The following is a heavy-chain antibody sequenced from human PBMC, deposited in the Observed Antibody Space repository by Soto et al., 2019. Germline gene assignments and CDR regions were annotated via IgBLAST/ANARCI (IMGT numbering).Heavy chain of an antibody. CDR2: IHPAGQPI. CDR1: GFTFSSSE. D-gene: IGHD2-2*01. V-gene: IGHV3-48*03. Sequence: EVQLVESGVGLVQPGGSLRLSCVASGFTFSSSEMYWVRQAPGKGLEWVSYIHPAGQPIFYADSVKGRSTISRDNAKNSLYLQMNSLRAVDTAVYYCARRGSSWGQGTMVTVSS. J-gene: IGHJ3*01. CDR3: ARRGSS.